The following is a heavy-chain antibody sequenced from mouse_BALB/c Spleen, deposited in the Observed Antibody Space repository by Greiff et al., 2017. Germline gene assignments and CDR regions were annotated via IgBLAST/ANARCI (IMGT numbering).Heavy chain of an antibody. CDR2: IWDGGST. J-gene: IGHJ3*01. V-gene: IGHV2-6-4*01. CDR1: GFSLSRYS. Sequence: VKLVESGPGLVAPSQSLSITCTVSGFSLSRYSVHWVRQPPGKGLEWLGMIWDGGSTDYNSALKSRLSISKDNSKSQVFLKMNSLQTDDTAMYYCARNDYDGAYWGQGTLVTVSA. D-gene: IGHD2-4*01. CDR3: ARNDYDGAY.